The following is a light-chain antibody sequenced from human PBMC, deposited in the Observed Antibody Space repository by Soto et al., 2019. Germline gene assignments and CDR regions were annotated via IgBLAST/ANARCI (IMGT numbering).Light chain of an antibody. CDR2: LGS. CDR3: MQALQIPWT. V-gene: IGKV2-28*01. Sequence: DIVMTQSPLSLPVTPGEPASLSCRSSQSLLHSNGYTYLDWYLQKPGQSPQLLIYLGSNRASGVPDRFSGSGSGTDFTLKISGVEAEDVGVYYCMQALQIPWTFGQGTKVEIK. J-gene: IGKJ1*01. CDR1: QSLLHSNGYTY.